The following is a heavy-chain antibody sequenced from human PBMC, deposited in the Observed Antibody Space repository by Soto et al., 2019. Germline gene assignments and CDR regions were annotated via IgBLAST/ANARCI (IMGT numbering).Heavy chain of an antibody. Sequence: QVQLVESGVGVVQPGRSLRLSCAASGFTFSSDGMHWVRQAPGKGLEWVAVISYDGSNKYYADSVKGRFTIARDNSKKPLYLQMNSLRAEDTALYYCAKGPAIVLVPAAMNYYYGMDVWGQGNTVTVSS. CDR2: ISYDGSNK. D-gene: IGHD2-2*01. CDR1: GFTFSSDG. CDR3: AKGPAIVLVPAAMNYYYGMDV. J-gene: IGHJ6*02. V-gene: IGHV3-30*18.